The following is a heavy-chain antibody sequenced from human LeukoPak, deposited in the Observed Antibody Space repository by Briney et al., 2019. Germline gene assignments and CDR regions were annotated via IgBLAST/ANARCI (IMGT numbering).Heavy chain of an antibody. CDR1: GFTFSSYW. CDR2: INSDGSTT. Sequence: GGSLRLSCAASGFTFSSYWMYWVRQAPGKGLVWASRINSDGSTTSYAESVKGRFTISRDNAKNTLYLQMNSLRAEDTAVYYCARDTADDAFDIWGQGTMVTVSS. V-gene: IGHV3-74*01. CDR3: ARDTADDAFDI. J-gene: IGHJ3*02.